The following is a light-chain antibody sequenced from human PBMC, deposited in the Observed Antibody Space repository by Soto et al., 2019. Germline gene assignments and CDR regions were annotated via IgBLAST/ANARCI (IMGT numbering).Light chain of an antibody. V-gene: IGKV3-20*01. Sequence: ELVLTPSPGTLSLSPGERATLSCRASQSVSSSYLAWYQQKPRRAPRLLIYGASSRATGIPDRFSGSGSGTDFTLTISRREPEDVAVDYCQQYGSSPRTFGQGTKVDIK. J-gene: IGKJ1*01. CDR2: GAS. CDR3: QQYGSSPRT. CDR1: QSVSSSY.